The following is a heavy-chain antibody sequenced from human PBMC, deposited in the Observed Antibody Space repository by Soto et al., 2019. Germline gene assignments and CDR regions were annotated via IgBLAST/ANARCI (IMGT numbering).Heavy chain of an antibody. CDR1: GGSMSSGGYY. CDR3: ARDRPLSSGYANDAFDI. V-gene: IGHV4-31*03. Sequence: SETLSLTCTVSGGSMSSGGYYWSWIRQHPGKGLEWIGYIYYSGSTYYNPSLKSRVTISVDTSKNQFSLKLSSVTAADTAVYYCARDRPLSSGYANDAFDIWGQGTMVTVSS. D-gene: IGHD3-22*01. J-gene: IGHJ3*02. CDR2: IYYSGST.